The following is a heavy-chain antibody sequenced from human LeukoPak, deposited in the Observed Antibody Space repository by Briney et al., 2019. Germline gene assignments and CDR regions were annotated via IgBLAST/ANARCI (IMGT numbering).Heavy chain of an antibody. V-gene: IGHV1-58*01. D-gene: IGHD1-1*01. Sequence: SVKVSCKASGFTFTSSAVQWVRQARGQRLEWIGWIVVGSGNTNYAQKFQERVTITRDMSTGTAYMELSSLRSEDTAVYYCAADETTGTTFYYGMDVWGKGTTVTVSS. CDR1: GFTFTSSA. CDR2: IVVGSGNT. J-gene: IGHJ6*04. CDR3: AADETTGTTFYYGMDV.